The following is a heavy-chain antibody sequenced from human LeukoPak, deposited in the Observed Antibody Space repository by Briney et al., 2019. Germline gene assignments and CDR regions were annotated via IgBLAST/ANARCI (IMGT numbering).Heavy chain of an antibody. D-gene: IGHD3-10*01. CDR2: ISGSGGST. Sequence: GGSLRLSCAASGFTFSSYAMSWVRQAPGKGLEWVSAISGSGGSTYYADSVKGRFTISRDNSKNTLYLQMNSLRAEDTAVYYFAIERLLWFGELRVYWGQGTLVTVSS. CDR1: GFTFSSYA. V-gene: IGHV3-23*01. J-gene: IGHJ4*02. CDR3: AIERLLWFGELRVY.